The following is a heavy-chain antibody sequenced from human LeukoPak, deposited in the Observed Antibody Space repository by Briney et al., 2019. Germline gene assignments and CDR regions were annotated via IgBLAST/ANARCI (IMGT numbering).Heavy chain of an antibody. Sequence: SETLSLTCAVSGASISSYYWSWIRQPPGKGLEWMGYVYYSGSTKYNPSLKSRVTMSVDTSKNQFSLKLSSVTAADTAVYYCARGRGHFDYWGQGTLVTVSS. CDR2: VYYSGST. CDR3: ARGRGHFDY. J-gene: IGHJ4*02. V-gene: IGHV4-59*12. CDR1: GASISSYY.